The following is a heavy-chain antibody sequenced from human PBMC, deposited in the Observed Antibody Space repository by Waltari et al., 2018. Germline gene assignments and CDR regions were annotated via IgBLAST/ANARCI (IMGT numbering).Heavy chain of an antibody. CDR2: INHSGST. V-gene: IGHV4-34*01. CDR3: ARGRPRIVGATWIDY. J-gene: IGHJ4*02. CDR1: GGSFRGCY. D-gene: IGHD1-26*01. Sequence: QVQLQQWGAGLLKPSETLSLTCAVYGGSFRGCYWSWIRPPPGKGLEWIGEINHSGSTNYNPSLKSRVTISVDTSKNQFSLKLSSVTAADTAVYYCARGRPRIVGATWIDYWGQGTLVTVSS.